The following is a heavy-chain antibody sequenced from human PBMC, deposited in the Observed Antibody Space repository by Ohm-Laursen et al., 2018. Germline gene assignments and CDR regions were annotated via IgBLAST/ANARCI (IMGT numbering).Heavy chain of an antibody. Sequence: SLRLSCSASGFTVSSNYMSWVRQAPGKGLEWVSVIYSGGSTYYADSVKGRFTISRDNSKNTLYLQMNSLRAEDMAVYYCARSPHAYCSGGTCYSEDHYYYGMDVWGQGTTVTVSS. CDR1: GFTVSSNY. V-gene: IGHV3-53*01. J-gene: IGHJ6*02. CDR2: IYSGGST. CDR3: ARSPHAYCSGGTCYSEDHYYYGMDV. D-gene: IGHD2-15*01.